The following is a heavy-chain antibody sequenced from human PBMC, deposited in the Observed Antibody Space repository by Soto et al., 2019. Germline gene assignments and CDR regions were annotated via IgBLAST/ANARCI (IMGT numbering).Heavy chain of an antibody. Sequence: GGSLRLSCAASGFTVSSNYMSWVRQAPGKGLEWVSVIYSGGSTYYADSVKGRFTISRDNSKNTLYLQMNSLRAEDTAVYYCARDPPRYSSGWQDYWGQGTLVTVSS. V-gene: IGHV3-53*01. CDR2: IYSGGST. D-gene: IGHD6-19*01. CDR1: GFTVSSNY. CDR3: ARDPPRYSSGWQDY. J-gene: IGHJ4*02.